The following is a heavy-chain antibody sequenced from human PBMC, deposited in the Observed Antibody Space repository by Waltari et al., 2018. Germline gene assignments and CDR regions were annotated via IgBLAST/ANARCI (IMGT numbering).Heavy chain of an antibody. J-gene: IGHJ4*02. CDR2: IYSWGHT. CDR1: GFTVSNSY. CDR3: TRDRGAPATAMGFDS. V-gene: IGHV3-53*01. Sequence: EVQVEESGGDLIQPGGSLRLSCAVSGFTVSNSYMSWVRQAPGKGLEWVSIIYSWGHTNYADSVKDRFIISRDNSKNTVDLQMNSLRVEDTAIYYCTRDRGAPATAMGFDSWGQGTLVTVSS. D-gene: IGHD5-18*01.